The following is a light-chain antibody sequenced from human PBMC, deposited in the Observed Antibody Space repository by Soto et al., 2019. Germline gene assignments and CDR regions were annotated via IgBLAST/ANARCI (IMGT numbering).Light chain of an antibody. Sequence: EILLTQSTATLSASPGERATLSCMAGQVSGVMLAWYQNKPGQAPRLLICEATSRADGVRCRFSGSASGTDFTLTITRLEPEDFIFYYSQQYNNWPITFGQGTKVDIK. CDR1: QVSGVM. V-gene: IGKV3-11*01. J-gene: IGKJ1*01. CDR3: QQYNNWPIT. CDR2: EAT.